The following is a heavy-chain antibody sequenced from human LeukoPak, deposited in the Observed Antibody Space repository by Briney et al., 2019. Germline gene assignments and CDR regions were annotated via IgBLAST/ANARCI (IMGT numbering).Heavy chain of an antibody. V-gene: IGHV1-8*01. J-gene: IGHJ6*02. D-gene: IGHD2-2*01. CDR3: ARGRGCSGTSCYGGYYYYGMDV. Sequence: EGSVMGSCGTSGDTFTSYDINWVRQATGQGLEWMGWMNPNSGNTGSVQKFQGRVTMTRNTSISTVFMELSSLRSDDTAVYYCARGRGCSGTSCYGGYYYYGMDVWGQGTTVTVSS. CDR2: MNPNSGNT. CDR1: GDTFTSYD.